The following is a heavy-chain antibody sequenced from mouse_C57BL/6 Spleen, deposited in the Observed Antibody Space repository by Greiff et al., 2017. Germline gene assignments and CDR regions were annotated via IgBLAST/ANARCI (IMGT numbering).Heavy chain of an antibody. V-gene: IGHV6-6*01. D-gene: IGHD1-1*01. Sequence: EVKVEESGGGLVQPGGSMKLSCAASGFTFSDAWMDWVRPSPEKGLEWVAEIRNKANNHATYYAESVKGRFTISRDDSKSSVYVQMNSLRAEDTGIYYCTGTVVAYWYFDVWGTGTTVTVSS. CDR3: TGTVVAYWYFDV. CDR1: GFTFSDAW. J-gene: IGHJ1*03. CDR2: IRNKANNHAT.